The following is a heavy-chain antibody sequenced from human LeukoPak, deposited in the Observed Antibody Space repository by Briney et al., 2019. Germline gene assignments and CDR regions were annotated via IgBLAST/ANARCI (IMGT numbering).Heavy chain of an antibody. J-gene: IGHJ4*02. CDR1: GFTFSSYA. V-gene: IGHV3-23*01. CDR3: AKSDILTGYYRGPFDY. D-gene: IGHD3-9*01. CDR2: ISGSGGST. Sequence: RPGGSLRLSCAASGFTFSSYAMSWVRQAPGKGLEWVSVISGSGGSTYYADSVKGRFTISRDNSKNTLYLQMNSLRAEDTAVYYCAKSDILTGYYRGPFDYWGQGTLVTVSS.